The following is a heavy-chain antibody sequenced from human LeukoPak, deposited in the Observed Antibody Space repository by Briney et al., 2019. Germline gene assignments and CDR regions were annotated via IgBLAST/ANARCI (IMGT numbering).Heavy chain of an antibody. CDR1: GFIFSDYS. D-gene: IGHD2-2*01. J-gene: IGHJ5*02. CDR2: ISSSSAYI. Sequence: GGSLRLSCVASGFIFSDYSMDWVRQAPGKGLEWVSSISSSSAYIFYSDSVKGRFTISRDNAQSSLYLQMNSLRAEDTAVYYCAKDHRIVVVPAAAFDPWGQGTLVTVSS. CDR3: AKDHRIVVVPAAAFDP. V-gene: IGHV3-21*04.